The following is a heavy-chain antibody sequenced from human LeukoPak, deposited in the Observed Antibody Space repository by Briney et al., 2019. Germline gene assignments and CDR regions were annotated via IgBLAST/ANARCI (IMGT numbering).Heavy chain of an antibody. J-gene: IGHJ6*02. V-gene: IGHV4-59*01. CDR2: IYYIGST. CDR3: TSWDDYGMDV. CDR1: GGSIISDY. D-gene: IGHD1-26*01. Sequence: SETLSLTCTVSGGSIISDYWSWIRQPPGKGLEWIGYIYYIGSTNYNPSLTSRVTISVDTSKNQFSLKLSSVTAADTAVYYCTSWDDYGMDVWGQGTTVTVSS.